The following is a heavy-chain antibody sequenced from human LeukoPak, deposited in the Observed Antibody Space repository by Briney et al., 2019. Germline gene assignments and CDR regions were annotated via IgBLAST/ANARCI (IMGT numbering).Heavy chain of an antibody. Sequence: GGSLRLSCAASGFTFSSYGMHWVRQAPGKGLEWVAVISYDGSNKYYADSVTGRFTISRDNSKNTLYLQMNSLRAEDTAVYYCARGKVAVAATDDAFEIWGQGTIVTVSS. CDR2: ISYDGSNK. V-gene: IGHV3-30*03. D-gene: IGHD6-19*01. J-gene: IGHJ3*02. CDR3: ARGKVAVAATDDAFEI. CDR1: GFTFSSYG.